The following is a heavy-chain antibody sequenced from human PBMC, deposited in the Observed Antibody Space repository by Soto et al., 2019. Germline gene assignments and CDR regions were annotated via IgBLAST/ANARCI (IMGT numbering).Heavy chain of an antibody. Sequence: SETLSLTCAVYGGSFSGYYWSWIRQPPGKGLEWIGEINHSGSTNYNPSLKSRVTISVDTSKNQFSLKLSSVTAADTAVYYCARVGRNYYYGMDVWGQGTTVTV. CDR1: GGSFSGYY. J-gene: IGHJ6*02. V-gene: IGHV4-34*01. CDR2: INHSGST. D-gene: IGHD1-26*01. CDR3: ARVGRNYYYGMDV.